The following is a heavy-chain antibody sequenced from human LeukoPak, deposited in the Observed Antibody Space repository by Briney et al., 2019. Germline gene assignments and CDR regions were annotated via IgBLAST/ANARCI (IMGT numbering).Heavy chain of an antibody. Sequence: GGSLRLSCAASGFTFSSYGMHWVRQAPGKGLEWVAFIRYDGSNKYYADSVKGRFTISRDNSKNTLYLQMNSLRAEDTAVHYCAKDWGNIVVVPAALEYFQHWGQGTLVTVSS. D-gene: IGHD2-2*01. V-gene: IGHV3-30*02. CDR2: IRYDGSNK. CDR3: AKDWGNIVVVPAALEYFQH. J-gene: IGHJ1*01. CDR1: GFTFSSYG.